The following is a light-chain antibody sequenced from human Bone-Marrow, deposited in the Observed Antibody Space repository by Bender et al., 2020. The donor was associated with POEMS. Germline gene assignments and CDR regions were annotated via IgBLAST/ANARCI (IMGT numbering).Light chain of an antibody. V-gene: IGLV1-40*01. CDR3: QSYDISLSGWG. Sequence: QSVLTQPPSVSGAPGQTVTISCTGTSSNMGAGYGVNWYQQLPGTAPKLLIYNNGNRPAGVPDRISGSKSGTSASLAIPGLQAEDEADYYCQSYDISLSGWGFGGGTKLAAL. J-gene: IGLJ3*02. CDR2: NNG. CDR1: SSNMGAGYG.